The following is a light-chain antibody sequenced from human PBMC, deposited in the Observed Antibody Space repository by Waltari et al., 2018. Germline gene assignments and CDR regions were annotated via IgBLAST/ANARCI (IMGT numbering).Light chain of an antibody. Sequence: DIQMTQSPSSLSASVGDRVTITCRASQSISSYLNWYQQKPGKAPKLLIYDTSSMQSWVPSRFSGSGSSTDFTLTISSLQPEDFATYYCQQSYSTPRTFGQGTKVEIK. J-gene: IGKJ1*01. CDR3: QQSYSTPRT. CDR1: QSISSY. V-gene: IGKV1-39*01. CDR2: DTS.